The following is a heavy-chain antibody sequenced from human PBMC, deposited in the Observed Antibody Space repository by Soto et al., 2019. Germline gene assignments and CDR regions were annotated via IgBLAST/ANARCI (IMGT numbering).Heavy chain of an antibody. J-gene: IGHJ4*02. V-gene: IGHV4-31*01. D-gene: IGHD1-1*01. CDR2: IYYTRNT. CDR1: GGSISSGGTGSY. CDR3: ASGHDAYKVRY. Sequence: QVQLQESGPGLVKPSQTLSLTCTVSGGSISSGGTGSYWTWIRQHPGKGLEGIGYIYYTRNTYYNPSLKRHPTISIDTSENQFSLKLTSVTAADTTVYFCASGHDAYKVRYWGQGTLVTVSS.